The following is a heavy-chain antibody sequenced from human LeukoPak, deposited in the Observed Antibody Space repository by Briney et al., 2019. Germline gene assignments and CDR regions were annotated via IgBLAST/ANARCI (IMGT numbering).Heavy chain of an antibody. CDR1: GFTSSSYS. J-gene: IGHJ4*02. D-gene: IGHD1-14*01. CDR2: ISSSSSYI. CDR3: ARGSPLTG. V-gene: IGHV3-21*01. Sequence: KPGGSLRPSCAPSGFTSSSYSMNWVRQPPGKGLEWFSSISSSSSYIYYADSVKGRFTISRDNAKNSLYLQMNSLRGQDTAVYYGARGSPLTGWGQGTLVTVSS.